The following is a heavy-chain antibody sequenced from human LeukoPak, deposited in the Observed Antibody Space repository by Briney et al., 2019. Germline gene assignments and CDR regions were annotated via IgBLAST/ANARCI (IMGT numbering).Heavy chain of an antibody. D-gene: IGHD2-8*01. CDR1: GFTFSSYA. CDR2: ISGSGGST. V-gene: IGHV3-23*01. Sequence: HSGGSLRLSCAASGFTFSSYAMSWVRQAPGKGLEWVSAISGSGGSTYYADSVKGRFTISRDNAKNSLFLQMNSLRAEDTAVYYCAKDGARYCTNGVCYAFYYMDVWGKGTTVTVSS. J-gene: IGHJ6*03. CDR3: AKDGARYCTNGVCYAFYYMDV.